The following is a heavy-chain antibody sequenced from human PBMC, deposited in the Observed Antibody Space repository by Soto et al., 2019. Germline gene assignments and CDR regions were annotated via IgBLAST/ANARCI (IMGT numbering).Heavy chain of an antibody. CDR3: ARDLFITMVRGSYPNGWFDP. D-gene: IGHD3-10*01. V-gene: IGHV3-30-3*01. CDR1: GFTFSSYA. Sequence: GGSLRLSCAASGFTFSSYAMHWVRQAPGKGLEWVAVISYDGSNKYYADSVKGRFTISRDNSKNTLYLQMNSLRAEDTAVYYCARDLFITMVRGSYPNGWFDPWGQGTRVTVSS. J-gene: IGHJ5*02. CDR2: ISYDGSNK.